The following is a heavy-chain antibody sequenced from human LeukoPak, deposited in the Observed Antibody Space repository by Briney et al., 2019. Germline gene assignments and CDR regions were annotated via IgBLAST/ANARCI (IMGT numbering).Heavy chain of an antibody. CDR2: ISYDGSNK. CDR3: ARTTYYYGSGFDY. V-gene: IGHV3-30*04. D-gene: IGHD3-10*01. Sequence: GGSLRLACAASGFTFSSYAMHWVRQAPGRGLEWVAVISYDGSNKYYADSVKGRFTISRDNSKNTPYLQMNSLRAEDTAVYYCARTTYYYGSGFDYWGQGTLVTVSS. CDR1: GFTFSSYA. J-gene: IGHJ4*02.